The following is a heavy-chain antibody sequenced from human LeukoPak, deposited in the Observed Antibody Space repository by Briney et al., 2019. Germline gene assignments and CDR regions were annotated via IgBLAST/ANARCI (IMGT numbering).Heavy chain of an antibody. J-gene: IGHJ4*02. V-gene: IGHV4-38-2*02. Sequence: SEALSLTCTVSGYSISSGYYWGWIRQPPGKGLEWIGSIYHSGSTYYNPSLKSRVTISVDTSKNQFSLKLSSVTAADTAVYYCARAMTTVTGRLYYFDYWGQGTLVTVSS. CDR3: ARAMTTVTGRLYYFDY. CDR1: GYSISSGYY. CDR2: IYHSGST. D-gene: IGHD4-17*01.